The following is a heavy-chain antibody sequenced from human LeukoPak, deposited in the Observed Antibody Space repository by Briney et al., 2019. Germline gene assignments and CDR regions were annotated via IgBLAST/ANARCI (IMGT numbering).Heavy chain of an antibody. CDR2: ISGSGGST. CDR1: GFTFSSYA. D-gene: IGHD6-19*01. J-gene: IGHJ4*02. V-gene: IGHV3-23*01. Sequence: GGSLRLPCAASGFTFSSYAMSWVRQAPGKGLEWVSAISGSGGSTYYADSVKGRFTISRDNSKNTLYLQMNSLRAEDTAVYYCARDRAVAGTPPRDWGQGTLVTVSS. CDR3: ARDRAVAGTPPRD.